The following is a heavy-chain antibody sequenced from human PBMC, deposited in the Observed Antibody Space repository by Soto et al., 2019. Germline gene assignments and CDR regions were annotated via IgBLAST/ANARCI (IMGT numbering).Heavy chain of an antibody. D-gene: IGHD3-10*01. CDR1: GFTFNSYG. J-gene: IGHJ4*02. CDR3: ARTLAAYGDFDL. V-gene: IGHV3-33*01. Sequence: QVHLVESGGGVVQPGTSLRLSCAASGFTFNSYGIHWVRQAPGKGLEWVAVIWSDGTNKDYADSVKGRFTISRDNSKNQAFLQMNSVRADDAGVYYCARTLAAYGDFDLWGRGTLITVSS. CDR2: IWSDGTNK.